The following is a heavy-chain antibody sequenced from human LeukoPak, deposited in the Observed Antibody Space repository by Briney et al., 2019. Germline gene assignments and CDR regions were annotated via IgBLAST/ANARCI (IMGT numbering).Heavy chain of an antibody. J-gene: IGHJ6*02. CDR1: GYRFTNYW. D-gene: IGHD2-8*01. Sequence: GESLKISCKSSGYRFTNYWIGWVRQKPGKGLECMGIIYPGDSDARYSPSFQGQVTISADKSISTAYLQWSSLKASDTAMYYCARRQASCSNGVCYTLYDMDVWGQGTTVTVSS. CDR3: ARRQASCSNGVCYTLYDMDV. V-gene: IGHV5-51*01. CDR2: IYPGDSDA.